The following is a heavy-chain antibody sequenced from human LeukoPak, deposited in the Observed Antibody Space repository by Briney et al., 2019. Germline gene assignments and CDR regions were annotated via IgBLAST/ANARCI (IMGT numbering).Heavy chain of an antibody. V-gene: IGHV1-18*01. CDR3: AREGIAAAGTESEYYYYGMDV. CDR1: GYTFTSYG. D-gene: IGHD6-13*01. CDR2: ISAYNGNT. J-gene: IGHJ6*02. Sequence: ASVKVSCKASGYTFTSYGISWVRQAPGQGLEWMGWISAYNGNTNYAQKLQGRVTMTTDTSTSTAYMELRSLRSDDTAVYYCAREGIAAAGTESEYYYYGMDVWGQGTTVTVSS.